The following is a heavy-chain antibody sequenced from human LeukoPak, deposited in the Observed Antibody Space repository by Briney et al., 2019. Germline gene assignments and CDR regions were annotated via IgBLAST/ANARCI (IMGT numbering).Heavy chain of an antibody. V-gene: IGHV3-11*01. D-gene: IGHD6-13*01. CDR3: ARDNLAAASDY. J-gene: IGHJ4*02. CDR2: ISSSGSTI. Sequence: GGSLRPSCAASGFTFSDYYMSWIRQAPGKGLEWVSYISSSGSTIYYADSVKGRFTISRDNAKNSLYLQMNSLRAEDTAVYYCARDNLAAASDYWGQGTLVTVSS. CDR1: GFTFSDYY.